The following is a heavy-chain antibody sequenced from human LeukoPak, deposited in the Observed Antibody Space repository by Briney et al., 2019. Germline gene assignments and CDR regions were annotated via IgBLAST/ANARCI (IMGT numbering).Heavy chain of an antibody. CDR3: ARDVTGDGDY. J-gene: IGHJ4*02. CDR2: ISGSGATI. CDR1: GFTFSSYE. V-gene: IGHV3-48*03. D-gene: IGHD7-27*01. Sequence: GGSLRLSCAASGFTFSSYEMNWVRQAPGKGLEWVSYISGSGATIYYADSVEGRFTISRDDAKNSLYLQMDSLRAEDTAVYYCARDVTGDGDYWGQGTLVTVSS.